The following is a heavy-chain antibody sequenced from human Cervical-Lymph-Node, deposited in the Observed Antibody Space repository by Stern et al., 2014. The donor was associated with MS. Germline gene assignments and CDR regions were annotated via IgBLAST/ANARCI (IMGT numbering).Heavy chain of an antibody. CDR3: AGEFTY. V-gene: IGHV4-61*02. CDR2: IYTSGST. Sequence: QVQLQESGPGLVKPSQTLSLTCSVSGGSFSSGGYYWSWIRQPAGKGLEWIGHIYTSGSTNYNPSLMSRVTMSVDTSQNQFSLRRSSVTAADTAVYYCAGEFTYWGQGTLVTVSS. J-gene: IGHJ4*02. CDR1: GGSFSSGGYY.